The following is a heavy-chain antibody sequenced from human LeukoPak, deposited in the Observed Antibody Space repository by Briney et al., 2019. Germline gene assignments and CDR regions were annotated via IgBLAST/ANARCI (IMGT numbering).Heavy chain of an antibody. Sequence: PGGSLRLSCAVSGFTFDDYGMSWVRQAPGKGLEWVSYISTSSSTIYYADSVKGRFTISRDNAKNLLYLQMNSLRAEDTAVYHCARDEGYFEVDYWGQGTLVTVSS. D-gene: IGHD3-9*01. V-gene: IGHV3-48*01. CDR1: GFTFDDYG. CDR2: ISTSSSTI. J-gene: IGHJ4*02. CDR3: ARDEGYFEVDY.